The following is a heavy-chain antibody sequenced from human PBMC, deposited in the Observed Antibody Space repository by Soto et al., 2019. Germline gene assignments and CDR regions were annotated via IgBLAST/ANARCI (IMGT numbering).Heavy chain of an antibody. Sequence: EVQLVESGGGLVTPGGSLTLSCAASGFSFSPAWMNWVRQAPGKGLEWVGLIKSKGGGGTADYAAPVKGRFIISRDDSRNTVYLQMNSLKPEETALYYSIWQQDFYYGRAVWGQGTTVTVSS. D-gene: IGHD6-13*01. V-gene: IGHV3-15*07. CDR2: IKSKGGGGTA. J-gene: IGHJ6*02. CDR3: IWQQDFYYGRAV. CDR1: GFSFSPAW.